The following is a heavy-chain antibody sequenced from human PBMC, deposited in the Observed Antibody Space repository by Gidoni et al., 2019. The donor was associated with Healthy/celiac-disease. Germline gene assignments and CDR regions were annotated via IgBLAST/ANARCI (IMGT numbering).Heavy chain of an antibody. V-gene: IGHV4-61*02. CDR1: GGAISSGSYY. CDR3: ARGLRILTGYRDYFDY. D-gene: IGHD3-9*01. Sequence: QVQLQESGPGLVKPSQTLSLTCTVSGGAISSGSYYWSWIRQPAGKGLEWIGRIYTSGSTNSNPSLKSRVTLSVDTSKNQFSLKLSSVTAADTAVYYCARGLRILTGYRDYFDYWGQGTLVTVSS. J-gene: IGHJ4*02. CDR2: IYTSGST.